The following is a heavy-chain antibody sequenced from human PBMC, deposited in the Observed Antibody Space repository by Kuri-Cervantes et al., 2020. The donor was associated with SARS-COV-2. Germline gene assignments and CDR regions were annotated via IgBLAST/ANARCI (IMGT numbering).Heavy chain of an antibody. CDR2: ITRSGSTL. J-gene: IGHJ4*02. V-gene: IGHV3-48*02. CDR1: GFTFTSYS. Sequence: GESLKISCAASGFTFTSYSLNWVRQAPGKGLEWLSYITRSGSTLHYADSVKGRFTISRDNAKNLLFLQMNSLRDEDTAVYYCARDRGSDGGDLYFDYWGQGTLVTGSS. CDR3: ARDRGSDGGDLYFDY. D-gene: IGHD1-26*01.